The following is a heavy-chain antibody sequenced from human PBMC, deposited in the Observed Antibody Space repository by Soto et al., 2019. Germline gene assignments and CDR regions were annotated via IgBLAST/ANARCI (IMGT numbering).Heavy chain of an antibody. CDR1: GFTFSTYA. CDR2: ISGSGNKT. Sequence: EVQLLESGGGLVQPGGSLRLSCGVSGFTFSTYAMSWVRQAPGKGLEWVSAISGSGNKTFHADSVKGRFTISRDNSKNTLHLHMSSLRVEDTAVYYCVRGVRLHFDLWGQGTLVTVSS. J-gene: IGHJ4*02. V-gene: IGHV3-23*01. CDR3: VRGVRLHFDL.